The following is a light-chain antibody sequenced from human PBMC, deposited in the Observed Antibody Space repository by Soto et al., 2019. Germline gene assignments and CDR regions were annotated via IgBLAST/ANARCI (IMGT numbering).Light chain of an antibody. Sequence: QSALTQPPSASGSPGQSVTISCTGTSSDVGGYNYVSWYQQHPGKAPKLMIYEVSKRPSGVPDRFSGSKSGNTASLTVSGLQAEDEADYYCSSYCSSYGGSNGWVFGGGTKLTVL. CDR3: SSYCSSYGGSNGWV. J-gene: IGLJ3*02. CDR2: EVS. CDR1: SSDVGGYNY. V-gene: IGLV2-8*01.